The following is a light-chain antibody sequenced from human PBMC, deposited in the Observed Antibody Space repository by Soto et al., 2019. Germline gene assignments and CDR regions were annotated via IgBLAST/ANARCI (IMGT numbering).Light chain of an antibody. CDR2: SDN. J-gene: IGLJ2*01. V-gene: IGLV1-44*01. CDR3: AAWDVSLVV. Sequence: QSVLTQPPSASGTPGQRVTISCSGSSSNIGTNTVIWYQQLPGAAPKLLIYSDNQRPSGGPDRFSGTKAGTSASLAIGGRQSEDEADYYCAAWDVSLVVFGGGTKLTVL. CDR1: SSNIGTNT.